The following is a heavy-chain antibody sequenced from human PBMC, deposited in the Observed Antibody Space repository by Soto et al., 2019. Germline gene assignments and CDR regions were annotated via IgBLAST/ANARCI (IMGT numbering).Heavy chain of an antibody. Sequence: GGSLRLSCAASGFIFSNYAMYWVRQAPGKGLEWVAVIWNDGNNKYYGDSVKGRFTISRDNSKNTLYLQMSSLRAEDTAVYYCARGLDFWSAQDYWGQGTLVTVSS. CDR1: GFIFSNYA. D-gene: IGHD3-3*01. CDR2: IWNDGNNK. V-gene: IGHV3-33*01. CDR3: ARGLDFWSAQDY. J-gene: IGHJ4*02.